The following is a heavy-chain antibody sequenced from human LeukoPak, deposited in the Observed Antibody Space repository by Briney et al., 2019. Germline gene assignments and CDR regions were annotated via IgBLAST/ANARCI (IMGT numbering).Heavy chain of an antibody. CDR3: ARGYSYGYGPLDY. CDR1: GYSFTSYG. D-gene: IGHD5-18*01. J-gene: IGHJ4*02. V-gene: IGHV1-18*01. CDR2: ISTDNGNT. Sequence: ASVKLSCKTSGYSFTSYGINWVRQAPGQGLEWMGWISTDNGNTDYAPNLQGRVTMTTDTSTSTAYMELRSLRSDDTAVYYCARGYSYGYGPLDYWGQGTLVTVSA.